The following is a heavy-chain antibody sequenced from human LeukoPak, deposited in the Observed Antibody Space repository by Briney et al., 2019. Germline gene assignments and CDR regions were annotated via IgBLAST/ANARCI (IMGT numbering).Heavy chain of an antibody. CDR3: ARDPFIVAAILRSHYYYGMDV. V-gene: IGHV3-30*04. J-gene: IGHJ6*04. CDR2: ISYDGSNK. Sequence: GGSLRLSCAASGFTFSSYAMHWVRQAPGKGLEWVVVISYDGSNKYYADSVKGRFTISRDNSKNTLYLQMNSLRAEDTAVYYCARDPFIVAAILRSHYYYGMDVWGKGTTVTVSS. D-gene: IGHD5-12*01. CDR1: GFTFSSYA.